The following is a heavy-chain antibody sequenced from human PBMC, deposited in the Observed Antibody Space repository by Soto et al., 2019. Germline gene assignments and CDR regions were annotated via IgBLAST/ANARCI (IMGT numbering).Heavy chain of an antibody. Sequence: PGESLKISCQISGYPFTTYWIGWVRQMPGKGLEWMGKIYPPDSDTRYSPSFQGQVTMSVDKSISTAYLQMNSLKIEDTGVYYCTTDRQYRPAYWGQGTLVTVSS. CDR2: IYPPDSDT. V-gene: IGHV5-51*01. J-gene: IGHJ4*02. CDR3: TTDRQYRPAY. D-gene: IGHD4-4*01. CDR1: GYPFTTYW.